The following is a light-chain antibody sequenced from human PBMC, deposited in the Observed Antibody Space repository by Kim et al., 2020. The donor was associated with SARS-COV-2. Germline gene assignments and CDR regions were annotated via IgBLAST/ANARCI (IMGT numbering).Light chain of an antibody. CDR1: QSVSNY. J-gene: IGKJ1*01. V-gene: IGKV3-11*01. Sequence: EIVLTQSPATLSLSPGERATLSCRASQSVSNYLAWYQQKPGQAPRLLIYNAFNRATVIPARFSGSGSGTDFTLTISSLEPEDFAVYYCQQWNWPWTFGQGTKVEIK. CDR2: NAF. CDR3: QQWNWPWT.